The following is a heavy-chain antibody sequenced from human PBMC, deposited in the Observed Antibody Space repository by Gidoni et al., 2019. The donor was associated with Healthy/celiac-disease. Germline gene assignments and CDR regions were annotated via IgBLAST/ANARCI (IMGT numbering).Heavy chain of an antibody. Sequence: EVQLVESGGGLVQPGGSLRLSCAASGFTFSSYEMNWVRQAPGKGLEWVSYISSSGSTIYYADSVKGRFTISRDNAKNSLYLQMNSLRAEDTAVYYCAGGMTTVTRGVYWGQGTLVTVSS. J-gene: IGHJ4*02. CDR2: ISSSGSTI. D-gene: IGHD4-17*01. V-gene: IGHV3-48*03. CDR3: AGGMTTVTRGVY. CDR1: GFTFSSYE.